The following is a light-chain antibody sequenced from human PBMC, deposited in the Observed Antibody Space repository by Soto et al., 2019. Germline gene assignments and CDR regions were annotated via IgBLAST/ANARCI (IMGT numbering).Light chain of an antibody. CDR3: AAGDDSLNGAV. J-gene: IGLJ7*01. Sequence: QSVLTQPPSASGAPGQRVTLSCSGSASNIGSHTVSWYQQLPGPAPKLLIYVNNERPSGIPDRLSGSKSDTSASLAISGLQFTNEDEYYCAAGDDSLNGAVFGGGTQLTVL. V-gene: IGLV1-44*01. CDR1: ASNIGSHT. CDR2: VNN.